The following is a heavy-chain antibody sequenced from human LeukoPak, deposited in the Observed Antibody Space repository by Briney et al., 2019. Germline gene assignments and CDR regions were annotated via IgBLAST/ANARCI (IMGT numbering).Heavy chain of an antibody. CDR1: GFTFSSYA. D-gene: IGHD6-13*01. CDR3: ARVIAAAGVPWFDP. V-gene: IGHV3-23*01. CDR2: ISGSGGST. Sequence: GGSLRLSCAASGFTFSSYAMSWVRQAPGKGLEWVSAISGSGGSTYYADSVKGRFTISRHNSKNTLYLQMNSLRAEDTAVYYCARVIAAAGVPWFDPWGQGTLVTVSS. J-gene: IGHJ5*02.